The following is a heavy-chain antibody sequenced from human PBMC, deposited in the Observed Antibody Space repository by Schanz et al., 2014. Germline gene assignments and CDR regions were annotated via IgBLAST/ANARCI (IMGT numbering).Heavy chain of an antibody. CDR2: ISGSGGST. CDR3: AKGRFGELSAFDI. CDR1: GFNFSDYA. D-gene: IGHD3-10*01. V-gene: IGHV3-23*01. Sequence: EVHLLESGGGLVQPGGSLRLSCATSGFNFSDYAMCWVRQAPGKGLEWVSAISGSGGSTYYADSVKGRFTISRDNSKNTLYLQMNSLRAEDTAVYYCAKGRFGELSAFDIWGQGTMXTVSS. J-gene: IGHJ3*02.